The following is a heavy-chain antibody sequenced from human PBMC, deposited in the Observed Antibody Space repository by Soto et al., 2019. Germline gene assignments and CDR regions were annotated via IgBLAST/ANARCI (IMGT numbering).Heavy chain of an antibody. CDR2: IFYSGST. CDR3: ASMIGDPVLSFDS. Sequence: QVQLQESGPGLVKPSETLSLTCTVSGGSISSYYWSWIRQPPGKGLEWIGFIFYSGSTSYHPSLKSRVTISRDTSEYQFSLKLNSVTAADTAVYYCASMIGDPVLSFDSWGQGTLVAVSS. J-gene: IGHJ5*01. D-gene: IGHD3-10*02. CDR1: GGSISSYY. V-gene: IGHV4-59*01.